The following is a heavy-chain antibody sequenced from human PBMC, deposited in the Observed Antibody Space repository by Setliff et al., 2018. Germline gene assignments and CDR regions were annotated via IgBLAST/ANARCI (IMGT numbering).Heavy chain of an antibody. CDR3: ARAHSSTLSVHDY. Sequence: GGSLRLSCAASGFTFSPYWMTWVRQISGISGKRLEWVANIKPNGREKNYVYSVEGRFTISRDNAANLLFLDMNSLRAEDTAVYYCARAHSSTLSVHDYWGQGTLVTVSS. CDR2: IKPNGREK. CDR1: GFTFSPYW. J-gene: IGHJ4*02. D-gene: IGHD2-2*01. V-gene: IGHV3-7*01.